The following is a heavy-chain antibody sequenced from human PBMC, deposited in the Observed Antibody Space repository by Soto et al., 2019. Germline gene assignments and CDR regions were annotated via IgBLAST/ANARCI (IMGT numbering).Heavy chain of an antibody. J-gene: IGHJ6*02. CDR2: ISGSGTRA. CDR3: ANRPRYYNLDV. CDR1: GFTFTTYD. V-gene: IGHV3-23*01. Sequence: GGSLRLSCTASGFTFTTYDINWVRQAPGKGLEWVSGISGSGTRAYYADSVKGRFTISRDNSKNTLYLQMNSLRAEDTAIYYCANRPRYYNLDVWGQGTTVTVSS.